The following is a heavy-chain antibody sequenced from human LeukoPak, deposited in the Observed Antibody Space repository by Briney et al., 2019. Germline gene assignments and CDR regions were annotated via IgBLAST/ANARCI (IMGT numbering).Heavy chain of an antibody. CDR2: INHSGST. CDR1: GGSFSGYY. CDR3: ARHDVITGLNFFGK. D-gene: IGHD1-14*01. Sequence: KSSETLSLTCAVYGGSFSGYYWSWIRQPPGKGLEWIGEINHSGSTNYNPSLKSRVTISVDTSKNQFSLKLSSVTAADTALYYCARHDVITGLNFFGKWGQGVLVTVSS. J-gene: IGHJ4*02. V-gene: IGHV4-34*01.